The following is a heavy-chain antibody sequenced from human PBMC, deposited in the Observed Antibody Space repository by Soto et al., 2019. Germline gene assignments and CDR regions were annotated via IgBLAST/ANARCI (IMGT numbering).Heavy chain of an antibody. V-gene: IGHV3-72*01. CDR3: TRGLLGGAPSYTFHGMDV. Sequence: EVQLVESGGGLVQPGGSLRLSCAASGFTFSDHYMDWVRQAPGKGLEWVARSRNRVNSHTTEYAASVKGRFTISRDESNSSLYLQMNSPKIEDTAVYYCTRGLLGGAPSYTFHGMDVWGQGTTVTVSS. J-gene: IGHJ6*01. CDR1: GFTFSDHY. CDR2: SRNRVNSHTT. D-gene: IGHD1-26*01.